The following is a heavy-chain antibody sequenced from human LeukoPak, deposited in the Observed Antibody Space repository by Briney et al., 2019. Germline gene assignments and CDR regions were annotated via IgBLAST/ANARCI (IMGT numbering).Heavy chain of an antibody. Sequence: GGSLRLSCVASGFTLSSYGIHWVRLAPGKGLEWVAFLPDDGSKIYYGDSVKGRFTISRDKPKNTLYLQMNSLKTEDTAVYYCARGAARSHYYYMDVRGKGTTVTISS. J-gene: IGHJ6*03. CDR1: GFTLSSYG. D-gene: IGHD6-13*01. CDR2: LPDDGSKI. CDR3: ARGAARSHYYYMDV. V-gene: IGHV3-30*02.